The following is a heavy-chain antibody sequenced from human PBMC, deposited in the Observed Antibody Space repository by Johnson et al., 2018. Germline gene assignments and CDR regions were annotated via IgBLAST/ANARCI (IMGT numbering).Heavy chain of an antibody. J-gene: IGHJ6*02. CDR3: ARGRMATIEYYYYYYGMDV. CDR2: IIPILGTA. V-gene: IGHV1-69*11. D-gene: IGHD5-24*01. Sequence: QVQLVQSGAEVKKPGASVKVSCKASGYTFTSYDINWVRQAPGQGLEWMGRIIPILGTANYAQKFQGRVTITADESTSTAYRELSSLRSEDTAVYYCARGRMATIEYYYYYYGMDVWGQGTTVTVSS. CDR1: GYTFTSYD.